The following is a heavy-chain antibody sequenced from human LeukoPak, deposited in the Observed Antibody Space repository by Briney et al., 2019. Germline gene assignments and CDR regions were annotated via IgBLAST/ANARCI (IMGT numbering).Heavy chain of an antibody. Sequence: ASVKVSCKASGYTFTDYGFTWVRQAPGQGLEWMGCICAKNGNTYYAQKLQGSATMTTDTSTSTAYMKVRSLSSDDTAVYYCASVNDVRSFDIWGQGTMVTVSS. J-gene: IGHJ3*02. D-gene: IGHD3-16*01. V-gene: IGHV1-18*01. CDR1: GYTFTDYG. CDR2: ICAKNGNT. CDR3: ASVNDVRSFDI.